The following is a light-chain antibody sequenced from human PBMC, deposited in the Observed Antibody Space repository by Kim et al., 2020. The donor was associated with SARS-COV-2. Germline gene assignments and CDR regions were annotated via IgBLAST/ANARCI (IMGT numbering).Light chain of an antibody. J-gene: IGLJ3*02. CDR2: NGG. CDR3: QVWDSILV. CDR1: NIGSKN. V-gene: IGLV3-9*01. Sequence: SVALGKTASISCGGNNIGSKNVHWYQQKPGQAPVLVIYNGGNRPFGIPERFSGSNAGNTATLTISRAQAGDEADYYCQVWDSILVFGGGTQLTVL.